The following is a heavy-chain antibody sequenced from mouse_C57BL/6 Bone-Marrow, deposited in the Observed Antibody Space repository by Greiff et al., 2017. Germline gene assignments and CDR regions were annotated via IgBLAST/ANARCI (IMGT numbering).Heavy chain of an antibody. CDR2: IHPSDSDT. V-gene: IGHV1-74*01. Sequence: VQLQQPGAELVKPGASVKVSCKASGYTFTSYWMHWVKQRPGQGLEWIGRIHPSDSDTNSNQKFKGKATLTVDKSSSTAYMQLSSLTSEDSAVYYCATLLRYPWFAYWGQGTLVTVSA. CDR1: GYTFTSYW. D-gene: IGHD1-1*01. CDR3: ATLLRYPWFAY. J-gene: IGHJ3*01.